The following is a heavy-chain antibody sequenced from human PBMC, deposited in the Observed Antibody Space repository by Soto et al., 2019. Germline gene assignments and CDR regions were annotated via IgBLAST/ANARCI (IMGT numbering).Heavy chain of an antibody. V-gene: IGHV4-38-2*02. D-gene: IGHD6-19*01. CDR3: ARDIAVAGQPY. Sequence: SETLSLTCVVSGDSISSGYHWAWIRQPPGKGLEWVASIYHSGTTYYNPSLTSRVTISVDTSKNQFSLKLSSVTAADSAVYYCARDIAVAGQPYWGQGTLVTVSS. J-gene: IGHJ4*02. CDR2: IYHSGTT. CDR1: GDSISSGYH.